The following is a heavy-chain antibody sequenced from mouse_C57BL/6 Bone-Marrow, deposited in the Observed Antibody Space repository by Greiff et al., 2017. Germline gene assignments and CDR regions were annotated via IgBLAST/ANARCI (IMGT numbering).Heavy chain of an antibody. V-gene: IGHV1-81*01. CDR2: INPRSGNT. D-gene: IGHD1-1*01. Sequence: QVQLQQSGAELARPGASVKLSCKASGYTFTSYGISWVKQRTGQGLEWIGEINPRSGNTYYNEKFKGKATLTADKSSSTAYMELRSLTSEDSAVYFCARYSSNHFDYWGQGTTLTVSS. CDR3: ARYSSNHFDY. CDR1: GYTFTSYG. J-gene: IGHJ2*01.